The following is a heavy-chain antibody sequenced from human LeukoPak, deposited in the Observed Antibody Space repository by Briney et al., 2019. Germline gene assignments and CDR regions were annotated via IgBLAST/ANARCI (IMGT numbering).Heavy chain of an antibody. Sequence: ASVKVSCKASGYTFTNYGVSWVRQAPGQGLEWMGWITVDNGNTHYAQNFQGRVTMTTDTSTSTVYMELRSLRSDDTAVYYCARGAGYDYVWKSYRYYDFWGQGTLVTVFS. CDR3: ARGAGYDYVWKSYRYYDF. CDR1: GYTFTNYG. J-gene: IGHJ4*02. V-gene: IGHV1-18*01. D-gene: IGHD3-16*02. CDR2: ITVDNGNT.